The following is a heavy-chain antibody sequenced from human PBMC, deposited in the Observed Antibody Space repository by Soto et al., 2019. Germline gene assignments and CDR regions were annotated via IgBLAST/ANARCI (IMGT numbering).Heavy chain of an antibody. V-gene: IGHV4-39*01. D-gene: IGHD2-15*01. CDR2: IYYSGST. CDR3: ARLARPQRHCSGGSCYSY. J-gene: IGHJ4*02. Sequence: TSETLSLTCTFSGGSISSSSYYWGWIRQPPGKGLEWVGSIYYSGSTYYNPSLKSRVTISVDTSKNQFSLKLSSVTAADTAVYYCARLARPQRHCSGGSCYSYWGQGTLVTVSS. CDR1: GGSISSSSYY.